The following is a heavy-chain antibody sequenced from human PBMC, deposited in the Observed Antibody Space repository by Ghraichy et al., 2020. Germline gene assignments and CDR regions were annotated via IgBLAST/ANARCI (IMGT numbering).Heavy chain of an antibody. Sequence: GALSLSCAASGFTVSSNYMSWVRQAPGKGLEWVSVIYSGDKTYYADSVKGRFTISRDNSKNTLYLQMNSLRAEDTAVYYCARATRGWFDPWGQGTLVTVSS. D-gene: IGHD2-2*01. V-gene: IGHV3-53*01. CDR1: GFTVSSNY. J-gene: IGHJ5*02. CDR2: IYSGDKT. CDR3: ARATRGWFDP.